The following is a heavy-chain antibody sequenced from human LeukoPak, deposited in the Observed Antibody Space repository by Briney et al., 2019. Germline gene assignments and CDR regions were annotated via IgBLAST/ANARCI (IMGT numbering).Heavy chain of an antibody. D-gene: IGHD1-26*01. Sequence: GGSLRLSCAASGFTFSSYGMHWVRQAPGKGLEWVSSITSSSSYIYYADSVKGRFTISRDNAKNSLYLQMNSLRAEDTAVYYCARDPYSGGYGDYYYYYMDLWGQGTTVTISS. J-gene: IGHJ6*03. CDR1: GFTFSSYG. CDR3: ARDPYSGGYGDYYYYYMDL. V-gene: IGHV3-21*01. CDR2: ITSSSSYI.